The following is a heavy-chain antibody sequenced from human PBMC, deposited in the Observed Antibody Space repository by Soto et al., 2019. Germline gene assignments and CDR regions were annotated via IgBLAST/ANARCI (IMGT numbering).Heavy chain of an antibody. Sequence: AASLKTSCKGSGYTFTNYWIGWVRQMPGKGLEWMGTIHPGDSDTKYNPSFQGQVTISADKSITTTYLQWSSLKASDTAIYYCAASIFYYGMDVWGQGTTVTVSS. CDR2: IHPGDSDT. CDR1: GYTFTNYW. J-gene: IGHJ6*02. V-gene: IGHV5-51*01. CDR3: AASIFYYGMDV.